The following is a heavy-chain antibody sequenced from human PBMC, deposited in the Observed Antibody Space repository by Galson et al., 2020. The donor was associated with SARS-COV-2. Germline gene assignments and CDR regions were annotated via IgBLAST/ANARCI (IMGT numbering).Heavy chain of an antibody. Sequence: SETLSLTCTVSGGSISSSSYYWGWIRQPPGEGLEGMGSIYYSESNYYNPSLTSRVTMSVDTSKNQFSLKLSSVTAADTAVYYCARQILTGYYSFYYFDYWGQGTLVTVSS. CDR2: IYYSESN. CDR1: GGSISSSSYY. V-gene: IGHV4-39*01. J-gene: IGHJ4*02. CDR3: ARQILTGYYSFYYFDY. D-gene: IGHD3-9*01.